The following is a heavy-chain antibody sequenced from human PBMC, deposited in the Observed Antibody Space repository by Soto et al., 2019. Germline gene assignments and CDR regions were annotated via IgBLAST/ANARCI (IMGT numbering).Heavy chain of an antibody. CDR2: IIPIFGTA. J-gene: IGHJ4*02. D-gene: IGHD2-15*01. Sequence: QVQLVQSGAEVKKPGSSVKVSCKASGGTFSSYAISWVRQAPGQGLEWMGGIIPIFGTANYAQKFQGRVTITANESTSTAYMELSSLRSVDTAVYYCAHDLGGNPLGGFDYWGQGTLVTVSS. CDR1: GGTFSSYA. V-gene: IGHV1-69*01. CDR3: AHDLGGNPLGGFDY.